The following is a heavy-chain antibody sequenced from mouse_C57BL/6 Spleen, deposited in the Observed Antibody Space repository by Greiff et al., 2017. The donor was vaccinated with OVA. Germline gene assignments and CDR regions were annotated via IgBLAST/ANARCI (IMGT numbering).Heavy chain of an antibody. CDR3: ARSDGYYGGYAMDY. CDR1: GFTFSDYG. J-gene: IGHJ4*01. D-gene: IGHD2-3*01. CDR2: ISSGSSTI. Sequence: DVQLQESGGGLVKPGGSLKLSCAASGFTFSDYGMHWVRQAPEKGLEWVAYISSGSSTIYYADTVKGRFTISRDNAKNTLFLQMTSLRSEDTAMYYCARSDGYYGGYAMDYWGQGTSVTVSS. V-gene: IGHV5-17*01.